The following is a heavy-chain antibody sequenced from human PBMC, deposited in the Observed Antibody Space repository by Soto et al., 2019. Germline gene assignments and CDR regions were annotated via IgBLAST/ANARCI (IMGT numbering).Heavy chain of an antibody. V-gene: IGHV3-33*01. CDR3: ARGLHSLFDY. J-gene: IGHJ4*02. CDR2: IWYDGNNK. D-gene: IGHD2-21*01. CDR1: GFTFSNYG. Sequence: GGSLRLSCAASGFTFSNYGMHRVRQAPGKGLEWVEVIWYDGNNKYYADSVKGRFTFSRYNSNNTLYVQMTSLRAEDTAVYYCARGLHSLFDYWGQGTLVTVSS.